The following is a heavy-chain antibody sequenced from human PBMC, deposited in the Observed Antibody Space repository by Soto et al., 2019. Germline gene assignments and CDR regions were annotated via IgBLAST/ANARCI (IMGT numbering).Heavy chain of an antibody. CDR1: GGSISSYY. J-gene: IGHJ4*02. Sequence: SETLSLTCTVSGGSISSYYWSWIRQPPGKGLEWIGYIYYSGSTYYNPSLKSRVTISVDTSKNQFSLKLSSVTAADTAVYYCARLGYCTNGVCQRDYWGQGTLVTVS. V-gene: IGHV4-59*12. CDR3: ARLGYCTNGVCQRDY. D-gene: IGHD2-8*01. CDR2: IYYSGST.